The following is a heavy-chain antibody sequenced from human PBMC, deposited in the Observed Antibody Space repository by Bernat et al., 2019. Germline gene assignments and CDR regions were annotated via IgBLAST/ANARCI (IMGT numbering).Heavy chain of an antibody. V-gene: IGHV1-8*01. D-gene: IGHD2-15*01. CDR3: ARPLYCSGGSCYIAAFDI. J-gene: IGHJ3*02. CDR1: GYTFTSYD. Sequence: QVQLVQSGAEVKKPGASVKVSCKASGYTFTSYDISWVRQATGQGFEWMGWMNPNSGNTGYAQKFQGRVTMTRNTSISTAYMELSSLRSEDTAAYYCARPLYCSGGSCYIAAFDIWGQGTMVTVSS. CDR2: MNPNSGNT.